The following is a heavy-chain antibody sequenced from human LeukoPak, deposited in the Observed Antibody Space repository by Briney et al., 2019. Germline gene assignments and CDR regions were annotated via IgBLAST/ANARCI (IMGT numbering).Heavy chain of an antibody. J-gene: IGHJ6*02. CDR1: GGTFSSYA. CDR2: IIPILGIA. V-gene: IGHV1-69*04. Sequence: ASVKVSCKASGGTFSSYAISWVRQAPGQGLEWMGRIIPILGIANYAQKFQGRVTITADKSTSTAYMELSSLRSEDTAVYYCARSITMVRGVIEDYYYYYGMDVWGQGTTVTVSS. CDR3: ARSITMVRGVIEDYYYYYGMDV. D-gene: IGHD3-10*01.